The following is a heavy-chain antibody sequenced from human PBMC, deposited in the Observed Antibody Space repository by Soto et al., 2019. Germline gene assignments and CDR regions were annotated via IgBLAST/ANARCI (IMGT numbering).Heavy chain of an antibody. D-gene: IGHD1-1*01. V-gene: IGHV4-34*01. J-gene: IGHJ4*03. CDR2: INHSGST. Sequence: PSEALSLTCAVEGGSFSGYYWTWIRQPPGTGLEWIGEINHSGSTNYNPSLKSRVTISVDTSKNQFSLKLTSVTAADTAVYYFARETTTSYIDSRSQGTPVTVSS. CDR1: GGSFSGYY. CDR3: ARETTTSYIDS.